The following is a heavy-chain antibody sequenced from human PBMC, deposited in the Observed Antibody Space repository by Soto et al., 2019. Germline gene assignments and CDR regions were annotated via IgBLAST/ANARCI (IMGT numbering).Heavy chain of an antibody. J-gene: IGHJ4*02. V-gene: IGHV3-21*01. D-gene: IGHD3-22*01. CDR2: ISSSSSYI. Sequence: GGSLRLSCAASGFTFSSYSMDWVRQAPGKGLEWVSSISSSSSYIYYADSVKGRFTISRDNAKNSLYLQMNSLRAEDTAVYYCARPPNYFDSRGYYGYWGQGTLVTVSS. CDR3: ARPPNYFDSRGYYGY. CDR1: GFTFSSYS.